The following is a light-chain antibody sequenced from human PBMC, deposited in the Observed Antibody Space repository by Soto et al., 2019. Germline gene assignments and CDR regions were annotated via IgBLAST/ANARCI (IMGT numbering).Light chain of an antibody. CDR3: QQFNSYPIT. Sequence: DIQLTQSPSFRSASVGERVTITCRASQGISSNLAWYQQKPGKAPKLLIYAASTLQSGVPSRFSGSGSGTEFTLTISSLQPEDFATYYCQQFNSYPITFGQGTKVDIK. CDR1: QGISSN. V-gene: IGKV1-9*01. J-gene: IGKJ1*01. CDR2: AAS.